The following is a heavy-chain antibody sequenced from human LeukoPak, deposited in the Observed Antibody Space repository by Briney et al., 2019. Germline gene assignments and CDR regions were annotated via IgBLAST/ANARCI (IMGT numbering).Heavy chain of an antibody. J-gene: IGHJ4*02. Sequence: GGSLRLSCAAPGFTSSDYYMCWIRQAPGKGLEWVSYISSSSSYTNYTDSVKDRFTISRDNAKNSLYLQMNSLRAEDTAVYYCARALAVAGPFDYWGQGTLVTVSS. D-gene: IGHD6-19*01. CDR2: ISSSSSYT. V-gene: IGHV3-11*06. CDR3: ARALAVAGPFDY. CDR1: GFTSSDYY.